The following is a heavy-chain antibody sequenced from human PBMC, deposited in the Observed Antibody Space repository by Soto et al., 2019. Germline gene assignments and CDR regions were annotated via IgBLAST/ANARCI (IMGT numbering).Heavy chain of an antibody. Sequence: GGSLRLSCAASGFTFSSYCMHWVRQAPGKGLEWVAAIWYDRSNKYYADSVKGRFTISRDNSKNTLYLQMNSLRAEDTAVYYCARDRLVIAAAGPGYYLDDWGQGTLVTVSS. V-gene: IGHV3-33*01. CDR2: IWYDRSNK. D-gene: IGHD6-13*01. CDR1: GFTFSSYC. CDR3: ARDRLVIAAAGPGYYLDD. J-gene: IGHJ4*02.